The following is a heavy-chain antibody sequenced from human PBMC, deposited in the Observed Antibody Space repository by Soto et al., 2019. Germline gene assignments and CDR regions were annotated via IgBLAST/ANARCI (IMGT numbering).Heavy chain of an antibody. CDR1: GFTFSDYY. Sequence: GGSLRLSCAASGFTFSDYYMSWIRQAPGKGLEWVSYISSSGSTIYYADSVKGRFTISRDNAKNSLYLQMNSLRAEDTAVYYCARRRVPQVGELNRPIDYWGQGTLVTVSS. D-gene: IGHD3-10*01. CDR2: ISSSGSTI. J-gene: IGHJ4*02. V-gene: IGHV3-11*01. CDR3: ARRRVPQVGELNRPIDY.